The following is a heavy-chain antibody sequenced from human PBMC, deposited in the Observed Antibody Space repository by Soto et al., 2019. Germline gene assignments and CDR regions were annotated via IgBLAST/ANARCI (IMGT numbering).Heavy chain of an antibody. CDR3: VRDGTKTLRDWFDP. CDR1: GASISGFY. Sequence: SETLSLTCTVSGASISGFYWSWIRKSAGKRLEWIGRIYATGTTDYNPSLKSRVMMSVDTSKKQFSLKLRSVTAADTAVYYCVRDGTKTLRDWFDPWGQGISVTVSS. V-gene: IGHV4-4*07. CDR2: IYATGTT. J-gene: IGHJ5*02. D-gene: IGHD1-1*01.